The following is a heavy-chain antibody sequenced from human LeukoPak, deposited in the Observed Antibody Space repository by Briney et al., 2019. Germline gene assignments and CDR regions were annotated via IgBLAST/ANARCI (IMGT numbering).Heavy chain of an antibody. V-gene: IGHV4-34*01. CDR3: ARGSTGSWRTFDY. Sequence: PSENLSLTCAVYGGSFSGYYWSWIRQPPGKGLEWIGEINHSGSTNYNPSLKSRVTISVDTSKNQFSLKLSSVTAADTAVYYCARGSTGSWRTFDYWGQGTLVTVSS. J-gene: IGHJ4*02. CDR2: INHSGST. D-gene: IGHD6-13*01. CDR1: GGSFSGYY.